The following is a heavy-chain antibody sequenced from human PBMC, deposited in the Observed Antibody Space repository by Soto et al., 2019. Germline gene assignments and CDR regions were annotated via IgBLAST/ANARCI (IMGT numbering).Heavy chain of an antibody. CDR2: IEGDGSNT. J-gene: IGHJ4*02. V-gene: IGHV3-74*01. CDR1: GFTFNTYW. Sequence: GGSLRLSCAASGFTFNTYWMHWVRQAPGKGLVWVSLIEGDGSNTGYADSVKGRFTISRDNAKNTLFLQMNSLRAEDTAVYYCARDTGYSSALWGQGTLVTVSS. CDR3: ARDTGYSSAL. D-gene: IGHD6-25*01.